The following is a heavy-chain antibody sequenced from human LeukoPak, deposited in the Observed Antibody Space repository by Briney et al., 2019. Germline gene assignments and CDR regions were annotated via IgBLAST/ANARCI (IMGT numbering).Heavy chain of an antibody. V-gene: IGHV4-59*01. Sequence: SETLSLTCTVSGGSISSYYWSWIRQPPGKGLEWIGYIYYSGSTNYNPSLKSRVTISVDTSKNQFSLKLSSVTAADTAVYYCAREVAAAGPFDYWGQGTLVTVSS. CDR3: AREVAAAGPFDY. D-gene: IGHD6-13*01. CDR2: IYYSGST. J-gene: IGHJ4*02. CDR1: GGSISSYY.